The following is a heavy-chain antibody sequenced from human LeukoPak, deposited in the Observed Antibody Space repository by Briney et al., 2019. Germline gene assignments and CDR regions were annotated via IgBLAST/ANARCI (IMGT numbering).Heavy chain of an antibody. V-gene: IGHV4-34*01. D-gene: IGHD3-3*01. Sequence: SETPSLTCAVYGGSFSGYYWSWIRQPPGKGLEWIGEINHSGSTNYNPSLKSRVTISVDTSKNQFSLKLSSVTAADTAVYYCTYYDFWRQLEDWGQGTLVTVSS. J-gene: IGHJ4*02. CDR1: GGSFSGYY. CDR3: TYYDFWRQLED. CDR2: INHSGST.